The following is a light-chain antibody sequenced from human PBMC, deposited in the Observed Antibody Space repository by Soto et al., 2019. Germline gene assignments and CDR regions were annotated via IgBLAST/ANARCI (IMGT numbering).Light chain of an antibody. CDR2: GAS. CDR3: QQKYRVPRT. J-gene: IGKJ1*01. CDR1: QSISSW. V-gene: IGKV1-39*01. Sequence: DIQMTQSPSTLSASVGDRVTITCRASQSISSWLAWYQQKPGKAPKLLIYGASTLQSGVPSRFSGSGSGTDFTLTISSLQPEDYATYFCQQKYRVPRTFGQGSKVAIK.